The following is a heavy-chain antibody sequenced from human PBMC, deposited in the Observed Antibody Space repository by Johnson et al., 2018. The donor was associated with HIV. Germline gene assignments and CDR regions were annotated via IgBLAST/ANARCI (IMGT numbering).Heavy chain of an antibody. Sequence: VQLVESGGGLVQPGRSLRLSCAASGFTFDDYAMHWVRQAPGKGLEWVSGISWNSGSIGYADSVKGRFTISRDNAKNSLYPQMNSLRAEDTALYYCAKTERRWLQFDAFDIWGQGTMVTVSS. D-gene: IGHD5-24*01. CDR2: ISWNSGSI. J-gene: IGHJ3*02. V-gene: IGHV3-9*01. CDR1: GFTFDDYA. CDR3: AKTERRWLQFDAFDI.